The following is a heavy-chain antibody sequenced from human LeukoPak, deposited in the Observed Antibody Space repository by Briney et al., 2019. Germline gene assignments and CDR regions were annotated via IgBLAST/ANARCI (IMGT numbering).Heavy chain of an antibody. V-gene: IGHV3-11*01. CDR2: ISSSGSTI. J-gene: IGHJ4*02. D-gene: IGHD3-22*01. CDR3: VKVKFEGSDYYPHGSSFDY. Sequence: GGSLRLSCAASGFTFSDYYMSWIRQAPGKGLEWVSYISSSGSTIYYADSVKGRFTISRDNAKNSLYLQMNSLRDEDTAVYYCVKVKFEGSDYYPHGSSFDYWGQGSLVTVSS. CDR1: GFTFSDYY.